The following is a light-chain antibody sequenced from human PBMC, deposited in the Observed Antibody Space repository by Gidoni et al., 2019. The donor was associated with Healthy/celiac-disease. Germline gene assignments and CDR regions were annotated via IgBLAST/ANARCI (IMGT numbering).Light chain of an antibody. V-gene: IGKV3-15*01. CDR2: GAP. J-gene: IGKJ5*01. CDR3: QQYNNWPIT. Sequence: IVLTQSPATLSVSPGERATLSCMSSQSVSSNLAWYQQKPGQAPRLLIYGAPTRATGIPDRFSGSGSGTEFTLTISSLKSEDFAVYYCQQYNNWPITFGQGTRLEIK. CDR1: QSVSSN.